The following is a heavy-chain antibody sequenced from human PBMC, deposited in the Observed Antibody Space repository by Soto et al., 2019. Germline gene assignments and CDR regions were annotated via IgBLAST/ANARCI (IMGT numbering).Heavy chain of an antibody. CDR2: IWHDGTNK. J-gene: IGHJ6*02. V-gene: IGHV3-33*01. CDR3: ASDLVVSSDSYGLDV. Sequence: VQLVESGGGVVQPGRSLRLSCAESGFTFSNYGMHWVRQVTGKGLGWVAIIWHDGTNKYYAVSVRGRFIISSANSKNKLYLQMNSLIADYTAGSYWASDLVVSSDSYGLDVWCQETPDTFSS. CDR1: GFTFSNYG. D-gene: IGHD2-2*01.